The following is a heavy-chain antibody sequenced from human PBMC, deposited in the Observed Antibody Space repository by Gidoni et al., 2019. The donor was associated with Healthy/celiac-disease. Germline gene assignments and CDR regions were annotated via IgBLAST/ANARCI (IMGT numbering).Heavy chain of an antibody. D-gene: IGHD6-19*01. CDR3: AKDLGVTQWLADY. CDR1: GFTFSSYG. V-gene: IGHV3-30*18. Sequence: QVQLVESGGGVVQPGRSLRPSWAASGFTFSSYGMLWVRQAPGKGLEWVAVISYDGSNKYYADSVKGRFTISRDNSKNTLYLQMNSLRAEDTAVYYCAKDLGVTQWLADYWGQGTLVTVSS. J-gene: IGHJ4*02. CDR2: ISYDGSNK.